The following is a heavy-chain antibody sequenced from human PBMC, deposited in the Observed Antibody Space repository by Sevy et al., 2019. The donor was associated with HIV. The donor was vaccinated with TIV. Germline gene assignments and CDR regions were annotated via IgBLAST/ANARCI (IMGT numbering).Heavy chain of an antibody. V-gene: IGHV3-33*01. J-gene: IGHJ3*02. CDR2: IWYDGSDT. D-gene: IGHD3-22*01. Sequence: GGSLRLSCAASGFIFSNHGMHWVRQAPGKGLEWVARIWYDGSDTYYGESVKGRFTISRDNSKNTVDLQMNSLRAEDTAVYYCARAITGVYYDSSGYSRSHAFDIWGQGTMVTVSS. CDR3: ARAITGVYYDSSGYSRSHAFDI. CDR1: GFIFSNHG.